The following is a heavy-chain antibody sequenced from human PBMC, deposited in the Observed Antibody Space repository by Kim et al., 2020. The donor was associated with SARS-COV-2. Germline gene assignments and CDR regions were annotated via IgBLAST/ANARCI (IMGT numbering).Heavy chain of an antibody. CDR3: AKDTDVYSHGLYYGMDD. J-gene: IGHJ6*02. CDR1: GFTFNSYG. Sequence: GGSLRLSCAASGFTFNSYGVHWVRLPPGKGLEWVAVISYDGSNKYYADSVKGRFTISRDNSKMTVYLQMNSLRGDDTAVYYCAKDTDVYSHGLYYGMDDWGQGTTVIVSS. D-gene: IGHD5-18*01. V-gene: IGHV3-30*18. CDR2: ISYDGSNK.